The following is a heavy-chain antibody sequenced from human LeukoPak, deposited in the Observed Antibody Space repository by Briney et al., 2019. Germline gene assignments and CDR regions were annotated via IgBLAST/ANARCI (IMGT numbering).Heavy chain of an antibody. CDR2: ISYDGSNK. CDR1: GFTFSSYA. D-gene: IGHD1-26*01. J-gene: IGHJ4*02. V-gene: IGHV3-30-3*01. CDR3: ARDSVGATNYFDY. Sequence: PGGSLRLSCAASGFTFSSYAMHWVRQAPGKGLEWVAVISYDGSNKYYADSVKGRFTISRDNSKNTLYLQMNSLRAEDTAVYYCARDSVGATNYFDYWGPGTLVTVSS.